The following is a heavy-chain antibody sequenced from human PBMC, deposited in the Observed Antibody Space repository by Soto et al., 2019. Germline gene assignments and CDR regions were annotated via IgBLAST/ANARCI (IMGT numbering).Heavy chain of an antibody. Sequence: QVQLQESGPGLVKPSETLSLTCTVSGGSISSYYWSWIRQPPGKGLEWIGYIYYSGSTNYNPSLKSRVTIAVDTSTNQFSLKLSSVTAADTAVYYCARAGTGIWTRDYYYGMDVCGQGTTVTVS. J-gene: IGHJ6*02. CDR3: ARAGTGIWTRDYYYGMDV. CDR2: IYYSGST. CDR1: GGSISSYY. D-gene: IGHD3-9*01. V-gene: IGHV4-59*01.